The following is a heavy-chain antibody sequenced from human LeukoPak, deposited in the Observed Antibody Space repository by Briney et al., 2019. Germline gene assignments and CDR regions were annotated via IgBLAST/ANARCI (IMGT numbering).Heavy chain of an antibody. D-gene: IGHD1-7*01. CDR2: INPNSGGT. CDR3: ARGPGGNYESFYYYYYYMDV. CDR1: GYTFTGYY. V-gene: IGHV1-2*02. Sequence: ASVKVSCKASGYTFTGYYMHWVRQAPGQGLEWMGWINPNSGGTNYAQKFQGRVTMTRDTSISTAYIELSRLRSDDTAVYYCARGPGGNYESFYYYYYYMDVWGKGTTVTVSS. J-gene: IGHJ6*03.